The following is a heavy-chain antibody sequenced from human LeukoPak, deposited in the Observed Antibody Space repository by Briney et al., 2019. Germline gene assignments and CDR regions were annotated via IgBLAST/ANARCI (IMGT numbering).Heavy chain of an antibody. V-gene: IGHV4-59*01. Sequence: SETLSLTCTGTGGSISSYYWSWIRQPPGKGLEGIGYIYYSASTNYNPSLKNRVTISVDTSKNQFSLKLSSVTAADTAVYYCARGGGDFWSVPTNGVNYFDYWGQGTLVTVSS. D-gene: IGHD3-3*01. CDR1: GGSISSYY. J-gene: IGHJ4*02. CDR3: ARGGGDFWSVPTNGVNYFDY. CDR2: IYYSAST.